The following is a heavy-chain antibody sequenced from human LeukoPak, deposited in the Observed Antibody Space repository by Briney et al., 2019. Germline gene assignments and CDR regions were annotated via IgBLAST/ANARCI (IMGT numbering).Heavy chain of an antibody. Sequence: GGSLRLSCAASGFTFDDYGMSWVRQAPGKGLEWVSGINWNGGITGYAESLKARLTISRDNARNSVYLQLNGLRVEDTALYYCARGLSYDYYDSFDMWGQGTMVTVSS. D-gene: IGHD3-16*01. CDR3: ARGLSYDYYDSFDM. J-gene: IGHJ3*02. V-gene: IGHV3-20*04. CDR1: GFTFDDYG. CDR2: INWNGGIT.